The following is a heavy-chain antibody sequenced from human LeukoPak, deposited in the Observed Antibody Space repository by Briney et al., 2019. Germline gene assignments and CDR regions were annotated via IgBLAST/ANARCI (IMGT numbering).Heavy chain of an antibody. CDR2: IYYSGST. D-gene: IGHD4-17*01. J-gene: IGHJ6*02. CDR3: ACGDRMRVLDYYGMDV. V-gene: IGHV4-39*01. Sequence: PSETLSLTCTVSGGSISSSSYYWGWIRQPPGKGLEWIGSIYYSGSTYYNPSLKSRVTISVDTSKNQFSLKLSSVTAADTAVYYCACGDRMRVLDYYGMDVWGQGTTVTVSS. CDR1: GGSISSSSYY.